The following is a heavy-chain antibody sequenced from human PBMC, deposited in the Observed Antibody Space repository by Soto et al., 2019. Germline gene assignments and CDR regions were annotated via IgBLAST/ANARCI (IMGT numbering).Heavy chain of an antibody. Sequence: SETLSLTCAVYGGSFSGYYWSWIRQSPGKGLEWIGEINHSGNTNYSPSLKSRVTISVDTSKNQFSLNLSSVAAADTAVYYCARGGEYSTSFDYWGQGTLVTVSS. V-gene: IGHV4-34*01. D-gene: IGHD6-6*01. J-gene: IGHJ4*02. CDR3: ARGGEYSTSFDY. CDR2: INHSGNT. CDR1: GGSFSGYY.